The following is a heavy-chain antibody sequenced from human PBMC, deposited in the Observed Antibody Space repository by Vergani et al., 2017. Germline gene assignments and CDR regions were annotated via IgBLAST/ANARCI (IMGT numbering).Heavy chain of an antibody. CDR3: GRGSDNYN. J-gene: IGHJ4*02. Sequence: EVQLLQSEGAVVQPGGPLRLFCVASGFTFSSHAMSWVRQGHGQGLEWVSSIKKTGDSTHYADPVKGRFTISRDNSKNTLYLQMNSLRVEDTAVYYCGRGSDNYNWGQGTLVTVSS. CDR2: IKKTGDST. V-gene: IGHV3-23*01. CDR1: GFTFSSHA. D-gene: IGHD5-24*01.